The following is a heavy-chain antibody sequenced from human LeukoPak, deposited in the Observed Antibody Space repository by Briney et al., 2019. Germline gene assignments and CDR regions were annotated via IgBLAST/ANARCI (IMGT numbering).Heavy chain of an antibody. CDR2: ISAYNGNT. Sequence: ASVKVSCKASGYTFTSYGISWVRQAPGQGLEWMGWISAYNGNTNYAQKLQGRVTMTTDTSTSTAYMELRSLRSDDTAVYYCARDLMWSLPYYYYYGMDVWGQGTTVTVSS. CDR1: GYTFTSYG. CDR3: ARDLMWSLPYYYYYGMDV. V-gene: IGHV1-18*01. J-gene: IGHJ6*02. D-gene: IGHD3-22*01.